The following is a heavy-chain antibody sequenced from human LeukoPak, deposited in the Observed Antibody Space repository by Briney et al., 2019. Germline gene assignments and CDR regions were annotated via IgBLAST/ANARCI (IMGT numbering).Heavy chain of an antibody. D-gene: IGHD3-16*01. Sequence: GGSLRLSCTSSSLILSDHYMDWVRQAPGKGLEWVSSISNGGGYIYYEDSVKGRFTISRDNAKNSLHLQMNSLRAEDTAVYYCASCPLEGDPPNAFDIWGQGTMVTVSS. CDR3: ASCPLEGDPPNAFDI. J-gene: IGHJ3*02. CDR1: SLILSDHY. CDR2: ISNGGGYI. V-gene: IGHV3-21*01.